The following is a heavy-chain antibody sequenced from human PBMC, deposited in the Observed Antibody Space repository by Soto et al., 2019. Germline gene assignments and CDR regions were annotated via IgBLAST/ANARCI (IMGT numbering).Heavy chain of an antibody. CDR3: ARFYPAIYSYGMDV. J-gene: IGHJ6*02. V-gene: IGHV3-48*03. D-gene: IGHD3-16*02. CDR1: GFAFNSHD. CDR2: ISRTANTI. Sequence: PGGSLRLSCTASGFAFNSHDFNWVRQAPGKGLEWISYISRTANTIYYADSVKGRFTISRDNAKNSLHLQMNSLRAEDTAVYYCARFYPAIYSYGMDVGGQGTTVTVSS.